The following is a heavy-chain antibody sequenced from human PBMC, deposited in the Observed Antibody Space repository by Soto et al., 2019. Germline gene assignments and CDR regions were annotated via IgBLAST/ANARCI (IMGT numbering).Heavy chain of an antibody. J-gene: IGHJ6*02. CDR1: GFHFGVHA. CDR2: ISWDGGAA. D-gene: IGHD5-12*01. CDR3: AKAETGGYVRGYYYGMDV. V-gene: IGHV3-43*01. Sequence: EVQLVESGGVIIQPGGSLRLSCAASGFHFGVHAMHWVRQAPGEGLQWVALISWDGGAAYYADSVKGRFTISRDNSKNSLYLQMNSLRTEDTALYYCAKAETGGYVRGYYYGMDVWGQGTTVTVSS.